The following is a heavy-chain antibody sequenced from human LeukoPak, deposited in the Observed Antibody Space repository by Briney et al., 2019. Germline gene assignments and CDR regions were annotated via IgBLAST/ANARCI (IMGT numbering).Heavy chain of an antibody. Sequence: SVKVSCKASGYTFTGYYMHWVRQAPGQGLEWMGGIIPIFGTANYAQKFQGRVTITADESTSTAYMELSSLRSEDTAVYYCARASYDFWSGSPLYWGQGTLVTVSS. J-gene: IGHJ4*02. V-gene: IGHV1-69*13. D-gene: IGHD3-3*01. CDR2: IIPIFGTA. CDR3: ARASYDFWSGSPLY. CDR1: GYTFTGYY.